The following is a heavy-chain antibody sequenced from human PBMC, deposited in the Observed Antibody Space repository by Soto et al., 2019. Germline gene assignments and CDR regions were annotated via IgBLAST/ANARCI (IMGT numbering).Heavy chain of an antibody. Sequence: GESLKISCKGSGYSFTIYCIGWVLQRPWKGLEWMGIIYPGDSDTRYSPSFQGQVTISADKSISTAYLQWSSLKASDTAMYYCARRMYYYDSSGYYWDSYYFDYWGQGTPVTVSS. J-gene: IGHJ4*02. V-gene: IGHV5-51*01. D-gene: IGHD3-22*01. CDR3: ARRMYYYDSSGYYWDSYYFDY. CDR2: IYPGDSDT. CDR1: GYSFTIYC.